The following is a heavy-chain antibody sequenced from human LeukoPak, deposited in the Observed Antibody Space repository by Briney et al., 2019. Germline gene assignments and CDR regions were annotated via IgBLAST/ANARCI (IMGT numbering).Heavy chain of an antibody. CDR1: GYTFTGYY. Sequence: ASVKVSCKASGYTFTGYYMHWVRQAPGQGLEWMGWINPNSGGTNYAQKFQGWVTMIRDTSISTAYMELSRLRSDDTAVYYCAREAKPDPYYFDYWGQGTLVTVSS. CDR3: AREAKPDPYYFDY. V-gene: IGHV1-2*04. CDR2: INPNSGGT. J-gene: IGHJ4*02.